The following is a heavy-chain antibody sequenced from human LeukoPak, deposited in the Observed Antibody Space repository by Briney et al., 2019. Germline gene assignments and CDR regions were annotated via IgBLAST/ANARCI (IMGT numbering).Heavy chain of an antibody. Sequence: GGSLRLSCAASGFTFSTYEMNWVRQAPGKGLEWVSSISSSSSYIYYADSVKGRFTISRDNAKNSLYLQMNSLRAEDTAVYYCARSPIAAAEEYYFDYWGQGTLVTVSS. CDR1: GFTFSTYE. CDR2: ISSSSSYI. J-gene: IGHJ4*02. V-gene: IGHV3-21*01. D-gene: IGHD6-13*01. CDR3: ARSPIAAAEEYYFDY.